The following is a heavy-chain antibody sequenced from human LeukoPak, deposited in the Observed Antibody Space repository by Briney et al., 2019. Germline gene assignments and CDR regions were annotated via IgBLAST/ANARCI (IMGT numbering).Heavy chain of an antibody. Sequence: SETLSLTCTVSGGSISSGGYYWSWIRQHPGKGLEWIGYIYHSGSTYYNPSLKSRVTISVDTSKNQFSLKLSSVTAADTAVYYCARLDTISLSFDPWGQGTLVTVSP. CDR3: ARLDTISLSFDP. V-gene: IGHV4-31*03. CDR2: IYHSGST. CDR1: GGSISSGGYY. D-gene: IGHD3-3*01. J-gene: IGHJ5*02.